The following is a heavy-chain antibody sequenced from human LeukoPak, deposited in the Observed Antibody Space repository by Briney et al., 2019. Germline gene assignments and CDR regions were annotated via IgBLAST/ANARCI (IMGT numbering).Heavy chain of an antibody. V-gene: IGHV4-59*05. D-gene: IGHD3-3*01. Sequence: SETLSLTCTVSGGSISSYYWSWIRQPPGKGLEWIGSIYYSGSTYYNPSLKSRVTISVDTSKNQFSLKLSSVTAADTAVYYCARLGYYDFWIDYWGQGTLVTVSS. J-gene: IGHJ4*02. CDR2: IYYSGST. CDR1: GGSISSYY. CDR3: ARLGYYDFWIDY.